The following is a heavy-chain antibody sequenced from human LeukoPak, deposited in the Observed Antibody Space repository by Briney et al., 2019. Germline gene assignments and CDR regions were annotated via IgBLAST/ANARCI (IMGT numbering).Heavy chain of an antibody. D-gene: IGHD3-16*01. J-gene: IGHJ5*02. CDR2: INHSGST. V-gene: IGHV4-34*01. Sequence: SETLSLTCAVYGGSFSGYYWSWIRQPPGKGLEWIGEINHSGSTNYNPSFKSRVTMSVDTSKNQFSLRLNSVTAADTAVYYCARSPHRLIGHWFDPWGQGTLVTVSS. CDR1: GGSFSGYY. CDR3: ARSPHRLIGHWFDP.